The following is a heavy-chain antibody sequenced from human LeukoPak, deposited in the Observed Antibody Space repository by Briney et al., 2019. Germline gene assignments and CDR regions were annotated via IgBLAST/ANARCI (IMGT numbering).Heavy chain of an antibody. CDR2: IKQYGGDK. J-gene: IGHJ4*02. Sequence: PGGSLRLSCRASGFTFDKHWMSWVRQAPGKGLEWVATIKQYGGDKYYVDSVKGRFPISRDNVENSLYLQMNSLTTEDTAVYYCARVELDNSRSYERDFDYWGQGTLVTVSS. V-gene: IGHV3-7*01. CDR3: ARVELDNSRSYERDFDY. CDR1: GFTFDKHW. D-gene: IGHD3-10*01.